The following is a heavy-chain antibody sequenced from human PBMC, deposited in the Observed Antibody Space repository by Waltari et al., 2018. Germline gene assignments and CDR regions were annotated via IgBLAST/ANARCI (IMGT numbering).Heavy chain of an antibody. CDR3: AKEAMVRGVDYFDY. CDR2: ISVSGGST. V-gene: IGHV3-23*01. D-gene: IGHD3-10*01. Sequence: EVQLLESGGGLVQPGGSLRHSCADSGFTFSSYAVIRVSQAPGKGLEWVSAISVSGGSTYYADSVKGRFTISRDNSKNTLYLQMNSLRAEDTAVYYCAKEAMVRGVDYFDYWGQGTLVTVSS. J-gene: IGHJ4*02. CDR1: GFTFSSYA.